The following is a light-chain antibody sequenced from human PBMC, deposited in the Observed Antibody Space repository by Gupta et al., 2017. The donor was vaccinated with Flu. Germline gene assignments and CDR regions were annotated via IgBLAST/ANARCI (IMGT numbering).Light chain of an antibody. Sequence: DIQMTQSPSSVSASVGDRVTITCRASQDISSWLAWYQQKPGKAPKFLIYAASNLQSGVPSRFSGSGYGTDFTLTISSLQPEDFATYYCQQANDFPTTCGQGTKVEIK. V-gene: IGKV1-12*01. CDR2: AAS. J-gene: IGKJ1*01. CDR3: QQANDFPTT. CDR1: QDISSW.